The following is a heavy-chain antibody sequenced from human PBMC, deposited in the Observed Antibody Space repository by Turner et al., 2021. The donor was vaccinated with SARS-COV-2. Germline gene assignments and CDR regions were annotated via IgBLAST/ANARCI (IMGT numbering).Heavy chain of an antibody. CDR2: ISYDGSNK. Sequence: QLQLVESGGCLVQPGRSLSLSCAASGFTFSSYGMHWVRQAPGKGLEWVAVISYDGSNKYYADSVKGRFTISRDNSKNTLYLQMNSLRAEDTAVYYCANGGYCTNGVCSRVPSHFDYWGQGTLVTVSS. D-gene: IGHD2-8*01. V-gene: IGHV3-30*18. CDR3: ANGGYCTNGVCSRVPSHFDY. J-gene: IGHJ4*02. CDR1: GFTFSSYG.